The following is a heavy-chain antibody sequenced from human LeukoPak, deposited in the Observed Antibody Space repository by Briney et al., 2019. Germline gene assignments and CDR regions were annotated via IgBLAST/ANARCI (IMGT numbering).Heavy chain of an antibody. CDR2: IYPGDSDT. D-gene: IGHD3-22*01. J-gene: IGHJ3*02. CDR1: GYSFMTYW. CDR3: ARLSMIDTFDI. Sequence: GDSLKISCQASGYSFMTYWIGWVRQMPGKGLEWMAIIYPGDSDTKYSPSFQDQVTISADKSINTAYLHWRSLKASDTAMYYCARLSMIDTFDIWGLGTVVTVSS. V-gene: IGHV5-51*01.